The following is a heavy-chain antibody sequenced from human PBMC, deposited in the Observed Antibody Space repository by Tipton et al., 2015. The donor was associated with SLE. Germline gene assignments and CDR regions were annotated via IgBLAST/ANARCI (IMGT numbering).Heavy chain of an antibody. CDR3: ARRGSGWYGDYFDY. Sequence: LRLSCTVSGGSISSHYWSWIRQPPGKGLEWIGYIYYSGSTYYNPSLKSRVTISVDTSKNQFSLKLSSVTAADTAVYYCARRGSGWYGDYFDYWGQGTLVTVSS. J-gene: IGHJ4*02. V-gene: IGHV4-59*08. CDR1: GGSISSHY. CDR2: IYYSGST. D-gene: IGHD6-19*01.